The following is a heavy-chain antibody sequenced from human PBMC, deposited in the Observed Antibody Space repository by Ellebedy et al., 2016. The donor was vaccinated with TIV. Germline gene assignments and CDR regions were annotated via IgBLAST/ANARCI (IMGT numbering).Heavy chain of an antibody. Sequence: GGSLRLSCTASRFTFSSYWMSWVRQAPGKGLEWVANINQDGRQKYYVESVKGRFTISRDNVKNSLYLQVNSLRAEDTAVYYCATDGSYGDYLSPQHAFTIWGQGTMVTVSS. CDR2: INQDGRQK. V-gene: IGHV3-7*01. CDR3: ATDGSYGDYLSPQHAFTI. CDR1: RFTFSSYW. D-gene: IGHD4-17*01. J-gene: IGHJ3*02.